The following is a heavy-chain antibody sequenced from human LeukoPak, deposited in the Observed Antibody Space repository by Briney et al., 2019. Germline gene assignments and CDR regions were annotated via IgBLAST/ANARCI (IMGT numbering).Heavy chain of an antibody. CDR3: ARIAAADLDFDY. J-gene: IGHJ4*02. CDR1: GYTFTGYY. V-gene: IGHV1-2*06. CDR2: INPNSGGT. Sequence: ASVKVSCKASGYTFTGYYMHWVRQAPGQGLEWMGRINPNSGGTNYAQKFQGRVTMTRDTSISTAYMELSRLRSDDTAMYYCARIAAADLDFDYWGQGTLVTVSS. D-gene: IGHD6-13*01.